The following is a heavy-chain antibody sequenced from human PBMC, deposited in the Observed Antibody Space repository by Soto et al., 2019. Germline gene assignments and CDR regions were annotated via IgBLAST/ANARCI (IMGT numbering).Heavy chain of an antibody. D-gene: IGHD6-19*01. CDR2: INAGNGNT. V-gene: IGHV1-3*01. CDR1: GFTFSNSA. CDR3: ARGIAVAYYYGMDV. J-gene: IGHJ6*02. Sequence: ASVKVSWKASGFTFSNSALQWVRQARGQRLEWMGWINAGNGNTKYSQKFQGRVTITRDTSASTAYMELSSLRSEDTAVYYCARGIAVAYYYGMDVWGQGTTVTVSS.